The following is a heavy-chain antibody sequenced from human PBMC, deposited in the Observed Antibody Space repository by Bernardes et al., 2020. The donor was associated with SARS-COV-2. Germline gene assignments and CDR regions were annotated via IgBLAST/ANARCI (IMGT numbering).Heavy chain of an antibody. Sequence: GGSLRLSCAASGFGFSSYAMSWVRQAPGKGLEWVSVISGSGGTTYYSDSVKGRFTISRDNSQNMLYLQMSSLRAEDTAVYFCAKDLIAGTLGGLPQTFDYWGQGTLVTVSS. D-gene: IGHD3-16*01. J-gene: IGHJ4*02. CDR1: GFGFSSYA. CDR3: AKDLIAGTLGGLPQTFDY. V-gene: IGHV3-23*01. CDR2: ISGSGGTT.